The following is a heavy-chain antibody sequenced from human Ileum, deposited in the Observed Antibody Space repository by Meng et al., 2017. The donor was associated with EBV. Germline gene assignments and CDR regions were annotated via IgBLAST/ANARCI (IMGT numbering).Heavy chain of an antibody. Sequence: QVRLKQLGTGLLKPSETLPLTCAVYGGAFNDYYWTWLRQPPGKGLEWIGEIDQSGYTKFNPSLSSRATISRDTSNNQFSLRLNSVTAADTALYYCARYGRCNGNSFYCFDPWGQGTLVTVSS. V-gene: IGHV4-34*01. CDR2: IDQSGYT. D-gene: IGHD4-23*01. CDR1: GGAFNDYY. CDR3: ARYGRCNGNSFYCFDP. J-gene: IGHJ5*02.